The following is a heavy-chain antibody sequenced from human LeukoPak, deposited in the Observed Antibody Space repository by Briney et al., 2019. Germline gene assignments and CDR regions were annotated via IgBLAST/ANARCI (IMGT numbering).Heavy chain of an antibody. J-gene: IGHJ6*02. CDR2: MNPNSGNT. CDR3: ARSHIVVVPAAPWTYGMDV. D-gene: IGHD2-2*01. Sequence: ASVKVSCKASGYTFTSYDINWVRQATGQGLEWMGWMNPNSGNTGYAQKFQGRVTMTGNTSISTAYMELSSLRSEDTAVYYCARSHIVVVPAAPWTYGMDVWGQGTTVTVSS. V-gene: IGHV1-8*01. CDR1: GYTFTSYD.